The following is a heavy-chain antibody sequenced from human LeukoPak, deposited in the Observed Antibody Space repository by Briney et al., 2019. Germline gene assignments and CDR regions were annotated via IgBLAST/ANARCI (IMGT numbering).Heavy chain of an antibody. CDR2: IRYDGSNK. D-gene: IGHD6-13*01. CDR1: GFTYSSYG. V-gene: IGHV3-30*02. CDR3: ARSSGYSSSYFEY. J-gene: IGHJ4*02. Sequence: GGSLRLSCAVSGFTYSSYGMDWVRQAPGKGLEWVAFIRYDGSNKYYADSVKGRFTISRDNSENTPYLQMNSLRAEDTAVYYCARSSGYSSSYFEYWGQGTLVTVSS.